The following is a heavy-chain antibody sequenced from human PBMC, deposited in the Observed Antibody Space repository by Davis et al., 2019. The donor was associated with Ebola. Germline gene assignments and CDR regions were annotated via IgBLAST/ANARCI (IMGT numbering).Heavy chain of an antibody. J-gene: IGHJ4*02. CDR1: GYSFSSYW. D-gene: IGHD3-16*01. CDR3: ARQMITGGLADY. Sequence: GGSLRLSCKGSGYSFSSYWIAWVRQMPGKGLEWMGIIYPADSDTRYSPSFQGPVTISAEQSITTAYLQWSSLKASDTAMYYCARQMITGGLADYWGQGSLVTVSS. CDR2: IYPADSDT. V-gene: IGHV5-51*01.